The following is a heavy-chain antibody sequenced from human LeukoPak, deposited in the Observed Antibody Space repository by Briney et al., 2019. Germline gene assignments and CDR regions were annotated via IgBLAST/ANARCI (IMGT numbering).Heavy chain of an antibody. J-gene: IGHJ4*02. D-gene: IGHD6-19*01. CDR3: ARDVGSGWPRDY. CDR1: GGSISSYY. CDR2: IYYSGST. V-gene: IGHV4-59*12. Sequence: PSETLSLTCTVSGGSISSYYWSWIRQPPGKGPEWIGYIYYSGSTNYNPSLKSRVTISVDKSKNQFSLKLSSVTAADTAVYYCARDVGSGWPRDYWGQGTLVTVSS.